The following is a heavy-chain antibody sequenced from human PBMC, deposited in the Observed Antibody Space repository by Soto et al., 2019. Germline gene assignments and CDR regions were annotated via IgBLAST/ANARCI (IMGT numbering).Heavy chain of an antibody. CDR3: ARGVLPISSTSWFDP. Sequence: EVQLVESGGGLVNPGGSLRLSCVVSGFPFSTSNMNWVRQAPGKGLEWVSFISRSSTYIYYADSEKGRFTISRDDAENSLFLQMNSLRAEDTAVYYCARGVLPISSTSWFDPWGQGTLVTVSS. CDR2: ISRSSTYI. D-gene: IGHD3-16*01. J-gene: IGHJ5*02. CDR1: GFPFSTSN. V-gene: IGHV3-21*01.